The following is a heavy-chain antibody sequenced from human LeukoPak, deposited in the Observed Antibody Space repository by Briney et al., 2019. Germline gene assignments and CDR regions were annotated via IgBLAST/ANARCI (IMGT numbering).Heavy chain of an antibody. Sequence: GGSLRLSCAASGFTFSSYAMSWVRQAPGKGLEWVSAISGSGGSTYYADSVKGRFTISRDNSKNTLYLQMNSLRAEDTAVYYCAKDDQAYRYDSSGYYYHYWGQGTLVTVSS. CDR3: AKDDQAYRYDSSGYYYHY. CDR1: GFTFSSYA. CDR2: ISGSGGST. V-gene: IGHV3-23*01. J-gene: IGHJ4*02. D-gene: IGHD3-22*01.